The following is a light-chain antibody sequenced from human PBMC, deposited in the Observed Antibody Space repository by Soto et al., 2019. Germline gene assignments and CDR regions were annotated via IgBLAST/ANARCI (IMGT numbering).Light chain of an antibody. CDR3: QQYGSSGT. V-gene: IGKV3-20*01. CDR2: GES. J-gene: IGKJ1*01. CDR1: QSVSNNS. Sequence: EIVLTQSPGTLSLSPAEIATLSCRASQSVSNNSLAWYQQKPGQAPRLLIYGESNRATGIPDRFSGSGSGTDFTLTISRLEPEDFAVYYCQQYGSSGTVGQGTKVDIK.